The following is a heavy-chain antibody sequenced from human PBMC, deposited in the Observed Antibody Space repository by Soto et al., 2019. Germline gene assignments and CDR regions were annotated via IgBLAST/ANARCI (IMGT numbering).Heavy chain of an antibody. D-gene: IGHD4-17*01. V-gene: IGHV4-31*03. CDR2: IYYSGST. CDR1: GGSISSGGYC. Sequence: PSETLSLTCTVSGGSISSGGYCWSWIRQHPGKGLEWIGYIYYSGSTYYNPSLKSRVTISVDTSKNQFSLKLSSVTAADTAVYYCARGLNYGDLDYWGQGNLVTVSS. J-gene: IGHJ4*02. CDR3: ARGLNYGDLDY.